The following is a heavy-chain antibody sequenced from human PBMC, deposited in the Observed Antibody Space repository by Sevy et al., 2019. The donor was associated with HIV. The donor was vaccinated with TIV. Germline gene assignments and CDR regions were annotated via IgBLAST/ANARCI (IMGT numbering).Heavy chain of an antibody. CDR1: GYTFTGHY. V-gene: IGHV1-2*02. J-gene: IGHJ3*02. Sequence: ASVKVSCKASGYTFTGHYMHWVRQAPGQGLEWMGWINPNSGSTDYAQMFQGRVTLTRDTSISTAYLELSRLTSDDTAVYYCARVFPYCSGGSCYSPYDAFDIWGQGTMVTV. CDR3: ARVFPYCSGGSCYSPYDAFDI. CDR2: INPNSGST. D-gene: IGHD2-15*01.